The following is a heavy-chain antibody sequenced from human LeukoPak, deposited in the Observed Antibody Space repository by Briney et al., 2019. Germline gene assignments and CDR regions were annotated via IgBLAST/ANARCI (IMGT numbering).Heavy chain of an antibody. J-gene: IGHJ4*02. D-gene: IGHD6-19*01. CDR2: INTDGSST. CDR3: VAGSGWRFDY. Sequence: PAGGSLRLSCAASGFTFSSYWMHWVRQAPGKGLVWVSRINTDGSSTSYADSVKGRFTISRDNAKNTLYLQMNSLRVEDTAVYYCVAGSGWRFDYWGQGTLVTVSS. CDR1: GFTFSSYW. V-gene: IGHV3-74*01.